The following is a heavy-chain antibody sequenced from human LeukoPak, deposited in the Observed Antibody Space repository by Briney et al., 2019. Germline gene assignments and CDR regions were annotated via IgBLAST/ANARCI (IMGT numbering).Heavy chain of an antibody. Sequence: ASVKVSCKASGGTFSSYAISWVRQAPGQGLEWMGGIIPIFGTANYAQKFQGRVTITADESTSTAYMELSSLRSEDTAVYYCASRVLNDYGDYYYGMDVWGQGTTVTVSS. V-gene: IGHV1-69*13. J-gene: IGHJ6*02. CDR1: GGTFSSYA. CDR2: IIPIFGTA. CDR3: ASRVLNDYGDYYYGMDV. D-gene: IGHD4-17*01.